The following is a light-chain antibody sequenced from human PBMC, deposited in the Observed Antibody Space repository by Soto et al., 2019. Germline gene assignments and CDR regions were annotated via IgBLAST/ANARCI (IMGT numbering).Light chain of an antibody. J-gene: IGKJ1*01. CDR1: QTIRSW. Sequence: DSQITQSPSTLSGSVGDRVAITFLASQTIRSWLAWYQQRPGKAPKLLIYKASNLESGVPSRFSGSGSGTEFTLTISSLPPEDFATYYCLQHNTYSRTFGQGTKVDIK. CDR3: LQHNTYSRT. V-gene: IGKV1-5*03. CDR2: KAS.